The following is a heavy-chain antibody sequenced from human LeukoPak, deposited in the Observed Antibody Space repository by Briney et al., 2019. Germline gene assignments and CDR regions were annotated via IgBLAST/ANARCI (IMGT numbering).Heavy chain of an antibody. CDR1: GFTFSDYY. CDR3: ARDSDVVPAYYFDY. J-gene: IGHJ4*02. V-gene: IGHV3-11*04. D-gene: IGHD2-2*01. Sequence: KPGGSLRLSCAASGFTFSDYYMRWIRQAPGKGLEWVSYISSSGSTLYYADSVKGRFTISRDNAKNSLYLQMNSLRAEDTAVYYCARDSDVVPAYYFDYWGQGTLVTVSS. CDR2: ISSSGSTL.